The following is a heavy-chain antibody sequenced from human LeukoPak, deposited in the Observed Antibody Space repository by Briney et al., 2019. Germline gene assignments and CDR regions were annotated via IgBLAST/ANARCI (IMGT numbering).Heavy chain of an antibody. CDR1: GFTFSTYA. V-gene: IGHV3-23*01. J-gene: IGHJ4*02. D-gene: IGHD4/OR15-4a*01. CDR2: ISSSVGTI. Sequence: GGPLRLSCAASGFTFSTYAMSWLRQAPGKGLERGAGISSSVGTIYYADSLEGRFTISRDNSKNTLYLQMNSLRAEDTAVYYCAKDLTMGFRLGYWGQGTLVTVSS. CDR3: AKDLTMGFRLGY.